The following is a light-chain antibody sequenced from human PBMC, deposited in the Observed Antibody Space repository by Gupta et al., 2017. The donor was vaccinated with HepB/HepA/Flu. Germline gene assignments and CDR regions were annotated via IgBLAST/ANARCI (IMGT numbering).Light chain of an antibody. CDR2: WAS. CDR3: QQYYASPLT. Sequence: DIVVTQSPNSFPVSLGERATITCKSSQSVLSSSKNKNYLAWYQQKPGQPPSLLIYWASTRESGLPDRFSGRASATYFTLTINVRHADDVAMYCFQQYYASPLTCGGGTXVEIK. V-gene: IGKV4-1*01. J-gene: IGKJ4*01. CDR1: QSVLSSSKNKNY.